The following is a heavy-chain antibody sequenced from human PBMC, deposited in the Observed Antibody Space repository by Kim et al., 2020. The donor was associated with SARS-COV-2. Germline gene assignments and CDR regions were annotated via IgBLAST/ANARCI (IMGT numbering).Heavy chain of an antibody. V-gene: IGHV1-3*01. D-gene: IGHD1-1*01. CDR3: ARDGTTRNGGYYFDY. Sequence: QKCPGEVTITRDASASTAYMELSSLRSEDTAVYYCARDGTTRNGGYYFDYWGQGALVTVSS. J-gene: IGHJ4*02.